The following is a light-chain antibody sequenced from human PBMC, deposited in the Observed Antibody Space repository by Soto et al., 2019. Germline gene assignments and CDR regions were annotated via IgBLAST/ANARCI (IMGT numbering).Light chain of an antibody. J-gene: IGKJ1*01. CDR3: RHESGYSRT. Sequence: IQMTQSPSSLSASVGDTVTITCRASQDIRNELGWYQQKPGTAPKFLIYAASRLHSGGPSRFSGSGSGTEFNLTISGLQPEDVETYYFRHESGYSRTFGQGSKVDIK. V-gene: IGKV1-6*02. CDR2: AAS. CDR1: QDIRNE.